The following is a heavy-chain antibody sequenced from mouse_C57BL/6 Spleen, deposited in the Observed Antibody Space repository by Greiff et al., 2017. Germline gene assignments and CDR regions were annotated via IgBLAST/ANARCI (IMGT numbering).Heavy chain of an antibody. V-gene: IGHV6-6*01. CDR1: GFTFSDAW. CDR3: TRALSYYFDD. Sequence: EVKLMESGGGLVQPGGSMKLSCAASGFTFSDAWMDWVRQSPEKGLEWVAEIRNKANNHATYYAESVKGRFTILRDDSKSSVYLQMNSLRAEDTGIYYCTRALSYYFDDWGQGTTLTVSS. CDR2: IRNKANNHAT. D-gene: IGHD6-1*01. J-gene: IGHJ2*01.